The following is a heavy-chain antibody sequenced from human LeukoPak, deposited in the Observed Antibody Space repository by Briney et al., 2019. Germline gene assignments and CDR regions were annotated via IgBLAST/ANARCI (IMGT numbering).Heavy chain of an antibody. J-gene: IGHJ4*02. V-gene: IGHV1-18*01. CDR1: GYTFTSYG. Sequence: GASVKVSCKASGYTFTSYGISWVRQAPGQGLEWMGWISAYNGNTNYAQKLQGRVTMTTDTSTSTAYMELRSLRSDDTAVYYCARDHTNYYGSGSYFSSDYWGQGTLVTVSS. D-gene: IGHD3-10*01. CDR2: ISAYNGNT. CDR3: ARDHTNYYGSGSYFSSDY.